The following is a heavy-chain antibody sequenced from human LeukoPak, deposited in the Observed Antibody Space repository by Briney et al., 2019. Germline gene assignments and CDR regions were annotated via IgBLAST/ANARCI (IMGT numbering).Heavy chain of an antibody. V-gene: IGHV4-59*01. D-gene: IGHD5-18*01. CDR2: IYDSGSA. CDR3: ARGWDTGYGFYGMDV. CDR1: GGSISSYY. Sequence: PSETLSLTCTVSGGSISSYYWSWIRQPPGKGLEWIGYIYDSGSANYNPSLTSRVIMSVDTSKTQVSLKVRSVTAADTAVYYCARGWDTGYGFYGMDVWGQGTTVTVS. J-gene: IGHJ6*02.